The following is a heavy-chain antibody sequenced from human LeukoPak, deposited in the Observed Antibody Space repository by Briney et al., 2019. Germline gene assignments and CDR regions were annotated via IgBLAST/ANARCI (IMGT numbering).Heavy chain of an antibody. CDR3: AKTYHSSRAHNYYYSYMDV. J-gene: IGHJ6*03. D-gene: IGHD6-13*01. V-gene: IGHV3-23*01. CDR1: GFIFSSYA. CDR2: ISNSGGST. Sequence: GGSLRLSCAASGFIFSSYAMTWVRQAPGKGLEWVSSISNSGGSTYHADSVKGRFTISRDNSKNTLYLQMNSLRAEDTAVYYCAKTYHSSRAHNYYYSYMDVWGKGTTVTISS.